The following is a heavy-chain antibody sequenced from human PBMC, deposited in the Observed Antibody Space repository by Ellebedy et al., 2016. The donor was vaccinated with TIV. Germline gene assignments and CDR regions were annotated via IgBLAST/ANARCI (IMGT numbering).Heavy chain of an antibody. V-gene: IGHV1-3*01. D-gene: IGHD3-22*01. Sequence: FQGRVTITRDTSASTAYMELSSLRSEDTAVYYCATAYYYGAFDIWGQGTMVTVSS. CDR3: ATAYYYGAFDI. J-gene: IGHJ3*02.